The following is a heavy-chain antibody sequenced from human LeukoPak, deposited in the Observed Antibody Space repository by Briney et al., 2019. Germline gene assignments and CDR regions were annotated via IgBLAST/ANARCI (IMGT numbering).Heavy chain of an antibody. D-gene: IGHD3-3*01. J-gene: IGHJ5*02. CDR3: ARDCRRNYDFWSGYYTGPARKNWFDP. CDR1: GFTFSSYA. V-gene: IGHV3-30-3*01. CDR2: ISYDGSNK. Sequence: GSSLRLSCAASGFTFSSYAMRWVRQAPGKGLEWVAVISYDGSNKYYADSVKGRFTITRDKSKNTLYLQMNSLRAEDTAVYYCARDCRRNYDFWSGYYTGPARKNWFDPWGEGTLVTVSS.